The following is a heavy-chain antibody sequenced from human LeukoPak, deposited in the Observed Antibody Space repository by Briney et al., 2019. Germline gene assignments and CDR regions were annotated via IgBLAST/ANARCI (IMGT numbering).Heavy chain of an antibody. V-gene: IGHV3-13*01. Sequence: GGSLRLSCAASGFTFSDYDMHWVRQATGKGLEWVSAIGTAGDAYYTGSVKGRFTISRENAKNSLYLQMNSLRAGDTAVYYCARVAKERVGGVYYFDYWGQGALVTVSS. CDR3: ARVAKERVGGVYYFDY. CDR1: GFTFSDYD. CDR2: IGTAGDA. J-gene: IGHJ4*02. D-gene: IGHD1-1*01.